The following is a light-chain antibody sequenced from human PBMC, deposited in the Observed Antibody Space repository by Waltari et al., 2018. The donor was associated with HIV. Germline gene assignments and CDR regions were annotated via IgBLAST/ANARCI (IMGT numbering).Light chain of an antibody. J-gene: IGLJ1*01. CDR3: SSYISTTTL. CDR2: ESS. Sequence: QSAHTPPPSVSGSPGPSITIPCTGTRRYLSHYQYVSCYHQSPGKAPKLMIYESSNRPSWVSNRFSGSKSGNTASLTISGLQAEDEADYYCSSYISTTTLFGTGTKVTVL. V-gene: IGLV2-14*01. CDR1: RRYLSHYQY.